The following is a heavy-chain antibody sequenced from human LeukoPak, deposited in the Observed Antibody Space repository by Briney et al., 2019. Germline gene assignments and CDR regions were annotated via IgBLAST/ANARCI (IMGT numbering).Heavy chain of an antibody. Sequence: SETLSLTCAVYGGSLSGYYWSWIRQPPGKGLEWIGEINHSGSTNYNPSLKSRVTISVDTSKNQFSLKLSSVTAADTAVYYCARHTYARPFDFWGQGTLVTVAS. J-gene: IGHJ4*02. CDR1: GGSLSGYY. V-gene: IGHV4-34*01. D-gene: IGHD6-6*01. CDR2: INHSGST. CDR3: ARHTYARPFDF.